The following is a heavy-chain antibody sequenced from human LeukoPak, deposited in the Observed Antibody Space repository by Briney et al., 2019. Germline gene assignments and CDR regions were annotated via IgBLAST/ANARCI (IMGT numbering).Heavy chain of an antibody. CDR1: GGSISSSSYY. CDR2: IYYSGST. Sequence: SSETLSLTCTVSGGSISSSSYYWGWIRQPPGKGLEWIGSIYYSGSTYYNPSLKSRVTISVDTSKNQFSLKLSSVTAADTAVYYCAGYCSSTSCYTLDSSGYYFDYWGQGTLVTVSS. D-gene: IGHD2-2*02. V-gene: IGHV4-39*07. J-gene: IGHJ4*02. CDR3: AGYCSSTSCYTLDSSGYYFDY.